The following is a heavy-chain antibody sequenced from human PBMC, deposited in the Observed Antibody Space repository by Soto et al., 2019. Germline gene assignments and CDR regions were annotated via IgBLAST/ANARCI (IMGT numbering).Heavy chain of an antibody. CDR2: ISAYNGNT. Sequence: ASVKVSCKPSGYSFTGYGISWVRQAPGQGLEWMGWISAYNGNTNYAQKLQGRVTMTTDTSTSTAYMELRSLRSDDTAVYYCARLRFLEWSQDYWGQGTLVTVSS. V-gene: IGHV1-18*04. CDR1: GYSFTGYG. J-gene: IGHJ4*02. CDR3: ARLRFLEWSQDY. D-gene: IGHD3-3*01.